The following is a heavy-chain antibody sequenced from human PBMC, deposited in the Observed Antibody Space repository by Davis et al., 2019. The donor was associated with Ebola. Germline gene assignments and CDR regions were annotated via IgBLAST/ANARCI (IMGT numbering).Heavy chain of an antibody. J-gene: IGHJ4*02. CDR3: ARSAYGLLFYYFDY. D-gene: IGHD4-17*01. Sequence: SETLSLTCTVSGGSISSSSYYWGWIRQPPGKGLEWIGSIYYSGSTYYNPSLKSRVTISVGTSKNQFSLKLSSVTAADTAVYYCARSAYGLLFYYFDYWGQGTLVTVSS. CDR2: IYYSGST. V-gene: IGHV4-39*07. CDR1: GGSISSSSYY.